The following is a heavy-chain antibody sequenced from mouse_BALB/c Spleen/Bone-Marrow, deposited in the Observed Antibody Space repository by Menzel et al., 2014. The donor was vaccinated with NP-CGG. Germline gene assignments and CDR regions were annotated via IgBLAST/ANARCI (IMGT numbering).Heavy chain of an antibody. CDR3: VYGCYPLFAI. Sequence: EVQVVESGGGLVKPGGSLKLSCAASGFTFTDYYMSWVRQTPEKRLEWVGIIRDDGGNISYKDSLKWLFTNSRDNAKNNLNPLMINLKSEDTAMNYCVYGCYPLFAIWGQGTLVTVSA. J-gene: IGHJ3*01. D-gene: IGHD2-3*01. CDR2: IRDDGGNI. V-gene: IGHV5-4*02. CDR1: GFTFTDYY.